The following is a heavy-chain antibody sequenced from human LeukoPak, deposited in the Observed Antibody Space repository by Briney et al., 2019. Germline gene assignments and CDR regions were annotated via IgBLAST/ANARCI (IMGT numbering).Heavy chain of an antibody. J-gene: IGHJ4*02. V-gene: IGHV4-34*01. CDR2: INHSGST. Sequence: SETLSLTCAVYGGSFGGYYWSWIRQPPGKGLEWIGEINHSGSTNYNPSLKSRVTISVDTSKNQFSLKLSSVTAADTAVYYCARPGGPAASTFDYWGQGTLVTVSS. CDR1: GGSFGGYY. D-gene: IGHD2-2*01. CDR3: ARPGGPAASTFDY.